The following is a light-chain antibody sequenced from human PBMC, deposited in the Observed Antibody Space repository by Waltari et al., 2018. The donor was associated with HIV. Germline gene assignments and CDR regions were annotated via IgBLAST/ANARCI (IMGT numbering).Light chain of an antibody. V-gene: IGLV3-10*01. J-gene: IGLJ3*02. CDR1: ALPKKY. CDR2: VDT. Sequence: SYELTQPPSVSVSPGQTARITCSGDALPKKYASWYQQKSGQAPVLVIYVDTKRPSGIPGRFSGASSGTMATLTISGAQVEDEADYYCYSTDSSGNHRVFGGGIKLTVL. CDR3: YSTDSSGNHRV.